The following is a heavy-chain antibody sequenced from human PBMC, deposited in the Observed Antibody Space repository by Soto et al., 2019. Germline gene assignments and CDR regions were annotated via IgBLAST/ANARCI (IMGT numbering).Heavy chain of an antibody. CDR1: GFTFDDYA. CDR2: ISWNSGSI. D-gene: IGHD3-10*01. J-gene: IGHJ4*02. V-gene: IGHV3-9*01. CDR3: AKGDYYGSGTRSRYFDY. Sequence: GGSLRLSCAASGFTFDDYAMHWVRQAPGKGLEWVSGISWNSGSIGYADSVKGRFTISRDNAKNSLYLQMNSLRAEDTALYYCAKGDYYGSGTRSRYFDYWGQGTLVTVSS.